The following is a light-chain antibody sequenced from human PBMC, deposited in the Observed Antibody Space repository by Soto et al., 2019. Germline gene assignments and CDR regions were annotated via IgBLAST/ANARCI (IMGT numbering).Light chain of an antibody. J-gene: IGLJ1*01. CDR1: KNDIGVYDF. CDR2: EVV. V-gene: IGLV2-8*01. Sequence: LTQPPSASGSPGQSVTISCTGTKNDIGVYDFVSWYQHHPGKAPRLIIYEVVQRPSGVPDRFSGSKSGNTASLTVSGLQAAYEADYFCKSYAGSNTYVFGSGIKVTVL. CDR3: KSYAGSNTYV.